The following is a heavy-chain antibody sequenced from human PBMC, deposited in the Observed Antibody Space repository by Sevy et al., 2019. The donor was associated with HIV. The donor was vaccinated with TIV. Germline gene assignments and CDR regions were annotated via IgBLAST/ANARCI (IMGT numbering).Heavy chain of an antibody. J-gene: IGHJ5*02. CDR1: GFTFSSYS. D-gene: IGHD4-17*01. CDR2: ISSSSSTI. Sequence: GGSLRLSCAVSGFTFSSYSMNWVRQAPGKGLEWVSYISSSSSTIYYADSVKGRFTISRDNAKNSLYLKMNSLSAEDTAVYYCARDRRTVKDWFDPWGQGTLVTVSS. CDR3: ARDRRTVKDWFDP. V-gene: IGHV3-48*01.